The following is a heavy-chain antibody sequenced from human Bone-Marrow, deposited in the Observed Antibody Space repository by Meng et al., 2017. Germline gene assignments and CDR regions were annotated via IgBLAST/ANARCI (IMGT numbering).Heavy chain of an antibody. V-gene: IGHV3-7*01. CDR3: ARGAENFDY. J-gene: IGHJ4*02. CDR2: IKQDGSGT. D-gene: IGHD6-19*01. CDR1: GFTLGNNW. Sequence: GGSLRLSCVASGFTLGNNWMSWVRQAPGKGLEWVANIKQDGSGTYYVDSVKGRFIISRDNAKNSLFLQMDSLRAEDTAVYYCARGAENFDYWGQGTLVTVSS.